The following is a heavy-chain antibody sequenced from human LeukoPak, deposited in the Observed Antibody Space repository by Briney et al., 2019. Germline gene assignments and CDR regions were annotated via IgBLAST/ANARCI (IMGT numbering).Heavy chain of an antibody. CDR3: ATGELLQMGNDY. CDR2: IRYDGIHK. Sequence: PGGSLRLSCAASGFTFSSYGMHWVRQAPGKGLEWVAFIRYDGIHKYADSVKGRFTISRDNSKNTLYLQMNSLRTEDTAAYYCATGELLQMGNDYWGQGTLVTVSS. V-gene: IGHV3-30*02. CDR1: GFTFSSYG. D-gene: IGHD1-26*01. J-gene: IGHJ4*02.